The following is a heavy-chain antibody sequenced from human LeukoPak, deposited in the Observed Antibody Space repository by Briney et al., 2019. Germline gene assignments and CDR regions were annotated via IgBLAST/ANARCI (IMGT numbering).Heavy chain of an antibody. CDR1: GGSISSGDYY. D-gene: IGHD6-19*01. Sequence: PSETLSLTCTVSGGSISSGDYYWSWIRQPPGKGLEWIGYIYYSGSTYYNPSLKSRVTISVDTSKNQFSLKLSSVTAADTAVYYCARDRDSSGWSNWFDPWGQGTLVTVSS. CDR3: ARDRDSSGWSNWFDP. V-gene: IGHV4-30-4*01. CDR2: IYYSGST. J-gene: IGHJ5*02.